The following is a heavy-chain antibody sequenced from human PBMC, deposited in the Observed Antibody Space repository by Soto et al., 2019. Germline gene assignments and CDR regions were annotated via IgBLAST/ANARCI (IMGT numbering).Heavy chain of an antibody. CDR3: ARNTYNEIDY. D-gene: IGHD1-1*01. CDR1: GFTFSTYW. CDR2: IWYNGINK. Sequence: PGGSLRLSCSTSGFTFSTYWMSWVRQAPGKGLEWVAVIWYNGINKYYADSVKGRFTISRDNSKNTLYLQMNSLRAEDTAVYYCARNTYNEIDYWGQGTLVTVSS. J-gene: IGHJ4*02. V-gene: IGHV3-33*08.